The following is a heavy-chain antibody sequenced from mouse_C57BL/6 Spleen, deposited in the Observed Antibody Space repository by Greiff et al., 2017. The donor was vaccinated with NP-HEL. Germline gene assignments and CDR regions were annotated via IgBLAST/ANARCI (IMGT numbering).Heavy chain of an antibody. CDR3: ALRGYAMDY. CDR2: ISSGSSTI. CDR1: GFTFSDYG. D-gene: IGHD3-3*01. Sequence: DVMLVESGGGLVKPGGSLKLSCAASGFTFSDYGMHWVRQAPEKGLEWVAYISSGSSTIYYADTVKGRFTISRDNAKNTLFLQMTSLRSEDTAMYYCALRGYAMDYWGQGTSVTVSS. J-gene: IGHJ4*01. V-gene: IGHV5-17*01.